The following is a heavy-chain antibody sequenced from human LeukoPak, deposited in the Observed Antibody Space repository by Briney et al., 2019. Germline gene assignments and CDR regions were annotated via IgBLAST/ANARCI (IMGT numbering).Heavy chain of an antibody. CDR2: INHSGST. J-gene: IGHJ4*02. CDR3: ARSLWLGELFDY. D-gene: IGHD3-10*01. Sequence: SETLSLTCAVYGGSFSGYYWSWIRQPPGKGLEWIGEINHSGSTNYNPSLKSRVTISVDTSKNQFSLKLSSVTAADTAVYYCARSLWLGELFDYWGQGTLVTVSS. CDR1: GGSFSGYY. V-gene: IGHV4-34*01.